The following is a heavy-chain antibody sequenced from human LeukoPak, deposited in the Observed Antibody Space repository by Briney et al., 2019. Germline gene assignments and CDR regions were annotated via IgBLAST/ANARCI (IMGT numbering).Heavy chain of an antibody. CDR3: SRAYSTGWLGINDY. CDR1: GFTFSDCA. Sequence: PGRSLRLSCTASGFTFSDCAVTWVRQAPGKGLEWVGFIRNQANGGTADYAASVKGRFTISRDDSKTIAYLQMNSLKTEDTAVYFCSRAYSTGWLGINDYWGQGALVTVSS. D-gene: IGHD6-19*01. J-gene: IGHJ4*02. CDR2: IRNQANGGTA. V-gene: IGHV3-49*04.